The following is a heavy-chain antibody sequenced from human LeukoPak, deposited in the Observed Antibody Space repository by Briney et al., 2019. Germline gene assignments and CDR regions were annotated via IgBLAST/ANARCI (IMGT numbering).Heavy chain of an antibody. CDR2: VSYDGSNK. V-gene: IGHV3-30*18. CDR1: GXTFSNYG. J-gene: IGHJ4*02. CDR3: AKENVLYSGSYGSPDY. Sequence: GGSLRLSWAASGXTFSNYGMHWVRQAPGKGLEWVGVVSYDGSNKHYADSLKGRFTISRDNAKHTLHLQMNSLRAEDTAVYYCAKENVLYSGSYGSPDYWGQGTLVTVSS. D-gene: IGHD1-26*01.